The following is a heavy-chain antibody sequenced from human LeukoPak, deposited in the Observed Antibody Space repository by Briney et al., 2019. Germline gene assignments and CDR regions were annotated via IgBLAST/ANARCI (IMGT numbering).Heavy chain of an antibody. CDR1: GGSISSYY. Sequence: PSETLSLTCTVSGGSISSYYWSWIRQPAGKGLEWIGRIYNSGSTTYNPSLKSRVTISVDTSKNQFSLKLSSVTAADTAVYYCARGVYGDYYYYMDVWGKGTTVTISS. CDR2: IYNSGST. J-gene: IGHJ6*03. D-gene: IGHD4-17*01. V-gene: IGHV4-4*07. CDR3: ARGVYGDYYYYMDV.